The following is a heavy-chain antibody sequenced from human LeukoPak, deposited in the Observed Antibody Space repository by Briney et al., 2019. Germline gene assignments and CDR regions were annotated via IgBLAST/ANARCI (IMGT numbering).Heavy chain of an antibody. CDR3: ARHLEKDFWTGIYKDYYYYYMDV. D-gene: IGHD3/OR15-3a*01. J-gene: IGHJ6*03. CDR2: IGISSNKI. CDR1: GFTLRSYT. V-gene: IGHV3-21*01. Sequence: GGSLRLSCAASGFTLRSYTMNWVRQAPGKGLEWVSSIGISSNKIYYAGSVKGRFIISRDNAKNSVYLQMNSLRAEDTAVYYCARHLEKDFWTGIYKDYYYYYMDVWGKGTTVTVSS.